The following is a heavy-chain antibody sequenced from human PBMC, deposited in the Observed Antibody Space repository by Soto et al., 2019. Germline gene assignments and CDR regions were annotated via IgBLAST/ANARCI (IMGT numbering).Heavy chain of an antibody. J-gene: IGHJ4*02. CDR3: ARHPTVTEYYFDY. D-gene: IGHD4-17*01. CDR1: GGSISSYY. V-gene: IGHV4-59*08. CDR2: IYYSGST. Sequence: SETLSLTCTVSGGSISSYYWSWIRQPPGKGLEWIGYIYYSGSTNYNPSLKSRVTISVDTSKNQFSLKLSFVTAAYTAVYYCARHPTVTEYYFDYWGQGTLVTVSS.